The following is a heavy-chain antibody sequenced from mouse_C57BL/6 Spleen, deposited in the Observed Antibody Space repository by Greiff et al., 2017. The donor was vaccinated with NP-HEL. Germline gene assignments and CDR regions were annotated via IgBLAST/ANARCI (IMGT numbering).Heavy chain of an antibody. CDR1: GFSLTSYG. CDR3: ARIGSSYGYFDV. D-gene: IGHD1-1*01. CDR2: IWSGGST. J-gene: IGHJ1*03. Sequence: QVHVKQSGPGLVQPSQSLSITCTVSGFSLTSYGVHWVRQSPGKGLEWLGVIWSGGSTDYNAAFISRLSISKDNSKSQVFFKMNSLQADDTAIYYCARIGSSYGYFDVWGTGTTVTVSS. V-gene: IGHV2-2*01.